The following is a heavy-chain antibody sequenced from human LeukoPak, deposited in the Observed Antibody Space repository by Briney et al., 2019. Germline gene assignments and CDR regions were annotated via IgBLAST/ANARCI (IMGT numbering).Heavy chain of an antibody. J-gene: IGHJ4*02. CDR3: ARLAGSGSYYNDPHDY. Sequence: SETLSLTCAVYSGSFSGYYWSWIRQSPGKGLEWIGEINHSGSTNYNPSLKSRVTISIDTSKNQFSLKLSSVTAADTAVYYCARLAGSGSYYNDPHDYWGQGTLVTVSS. CDR1: SGSFSGYY. D-gene: IGHD3-10*01. CDR2: INHSGST. V-gene: IGHV4-34*01.